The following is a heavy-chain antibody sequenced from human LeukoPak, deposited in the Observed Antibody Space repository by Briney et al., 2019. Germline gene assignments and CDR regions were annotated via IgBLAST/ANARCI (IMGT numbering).Heavy chain of an antibody. J-gene: IGHJ5*02. V-gene: IGHV3-23*01. D-gene: IGHD1-26*01. Sequence: GGSLRLSCAASGFTFSSCAMSWVRQAPGKGLQWVSTISGNGDYTYYEDSVKGRFTIPRDNSKDTLYLRMNSLRAEDTAVYYSAKVGATTRWFDPWGQGTLVTVSS. CDR1: GFTFSSCA. CDR2: ISGNGDYT. CDR3: AKVGATTRWFDP.